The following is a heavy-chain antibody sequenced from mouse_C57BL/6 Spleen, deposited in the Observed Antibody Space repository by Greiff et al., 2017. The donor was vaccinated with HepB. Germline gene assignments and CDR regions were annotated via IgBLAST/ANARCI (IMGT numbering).Heavy chain of an antibody. D-gene: IGHD2-4*01. CDR2: ISSDSSTI. CDR3: ARSYYDYDGFYYAMDY. Sequence: EVQLVESGGGLVKPGGSLKLSCAASGFTFSDYGMHWVRQAPVQGLEWVAYISSDSSTIYYADTVKGRFTISRDNAKNTLFLQMTSLRSEDTAMYYCARSYYDYDGFYYAMDYWGQGTSVTVSS. J-gene: IGHJ4*01. V-gene: IGHV5-17*01. CDR1: GFTFSDYG.